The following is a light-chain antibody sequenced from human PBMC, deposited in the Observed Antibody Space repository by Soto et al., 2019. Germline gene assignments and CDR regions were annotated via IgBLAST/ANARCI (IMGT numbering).Light chain of an antibody. CDR2: DIS. CDR3: CFYAVTFYV. V-gene: IGLV2-11*01. Sequence: QTVLTQPRSVSGSPGRSFTIACTVTSGDLGTYDFVSWYQQHPGRARQLLIFDISDRPSRVPDRFSGSTSGNPACLTISGLQAEDEADSYCCFYAVTFYVLGTGTKVTLL. CDR1: SGDLGTYDF. J-gene: IGLJ1*01.